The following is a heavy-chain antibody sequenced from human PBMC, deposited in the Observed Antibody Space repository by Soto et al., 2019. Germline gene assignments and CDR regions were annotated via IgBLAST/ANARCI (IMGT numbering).Heavy chain of an antibody. V-gene: IGHV4-34*01. Sequence: SETLSLTCAVYGGSFSGYYWSWIRQPPGKGLEWIGEINHSGSTNYNPSLKSRVTISVDTSKNQFSLKLSSVTAADTAVYYCARYAVAYYYYYMDVWGKGTTVTVSS. D-gene: IGHD2-2*01. CDR1: GGSFSGYY. J-gene: IGHJ6*03. CDR2: INHSGST. CDR3: ARYAVAYYYYYMDV.